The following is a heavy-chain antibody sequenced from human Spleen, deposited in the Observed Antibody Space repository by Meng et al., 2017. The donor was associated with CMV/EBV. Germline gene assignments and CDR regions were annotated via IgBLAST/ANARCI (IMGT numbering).Heavy chain of an antibody. Sequence: GESLKISCAASVFTFGRHWMHWVRQSPGKGLVWVSLINKDGSGTTYADSVKGRFTISRDNAKNTLYLQMNSLRAEDTAVYYCARGIPYYDFWSGYYGMDVWGQGTTVTVSS. CDR2: INKDGSGT. CDR1: VFTFGRHW. CDR3: ARGIPYYDFWSGYYGMDV. V-gene: IGHV3-74*01. D-gene: IGHD3-3*01. J-gene: IGHJ6*02.